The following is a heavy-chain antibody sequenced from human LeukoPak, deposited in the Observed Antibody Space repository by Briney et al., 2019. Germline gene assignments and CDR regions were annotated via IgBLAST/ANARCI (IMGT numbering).Heavy chain of an antibody. V-gene: IGHV3-30*18. CDR3: AKAPGVRGVIRRYYFDY. J-gene: IGHJ4*02. CDR1: GFTFSSYG. Sequence: GGSLRLSCAASGFTFSSYGMHWVRQAPGKGLEWVAVISYDGSNKYYADSVKGRFTISRDNSKNTLHLQMNSLRAEDTAVYYCAKAPGVRGVIRRYYFDYWGQGTLVTVSS. D-gene: IGHD3-10*01. CDR2: ISYDGSNK.